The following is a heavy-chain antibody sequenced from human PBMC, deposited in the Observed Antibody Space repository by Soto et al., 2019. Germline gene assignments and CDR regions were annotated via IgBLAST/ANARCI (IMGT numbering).Heavy chain of an antibody. J-gene: IGHJ6*02. CDR3: AKDRLRYCSSTSCYFGYGMDV. D-gene: IGHD2-2*01. V-gene: IGHV3-30*18. CDR1: GFTFSSYG. Sequence: GGSLRLSCAASGFTFSSYGMHWVRQAPGKGLEWVAVISYDGSNKYYADSVKGRFTISRDNSKNTLYLQMNSLRAEDMAVYYCAKDRLRYCSSTSCYFGYGMDVWGQGTTVTVSS. CDR2: ISYDGSNK.